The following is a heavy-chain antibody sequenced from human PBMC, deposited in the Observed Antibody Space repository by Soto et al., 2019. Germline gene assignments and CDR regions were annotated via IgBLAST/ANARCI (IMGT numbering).Heavy chain of an antibody. CDR2: IHTSGST. Sequence: SETLSLTCSVSGGSFKSYYWSWVRQPPGKGLEWIGYIHTSGSTNYNPSLKSRVTISLDTSKNHFPLKLSSVTAADTAVYYCARHRSDIVVVVAATDAFDIWCQGTMVTVSS. J-gene: IGHJ3*02. D-gene: IGHD2-15*01. CDR3: ARHRSDIVVVVAATDAFDI. V-gene: IGHV4-4*08. CDR1: GGSFKSYY.